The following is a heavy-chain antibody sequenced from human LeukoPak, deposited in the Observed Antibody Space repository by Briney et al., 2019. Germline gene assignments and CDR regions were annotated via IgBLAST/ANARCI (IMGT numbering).Heavy chain of an antibody. CDR2: ISAYNGNT. Sequence: GASVKVSCKASGYTFTSYGISWVRQAPGQGLEWMGWISAYNGNTNYAQKLQGRVTMTTDTSTSTAYMELRSLRSDDTAVYYCARDTLYDSSGWREDYYYYGMDVWGQGTTVTVSS. J-gene: IGHJ6*02. V-gene: IGHV1-18*01. D-gene: IGHD3-22*01. CDR1: GYTFTSYG. CDR3: ARDTLYDSSGWREDYYYYGMDV.